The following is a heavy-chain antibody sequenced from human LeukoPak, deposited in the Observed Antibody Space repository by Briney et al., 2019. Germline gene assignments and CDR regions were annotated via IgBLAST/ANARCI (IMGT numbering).Heavy chain of an antibody. CDR2: INTDGSST. CDR3: TISAPGKRYFDN. D-gene: IGHD3-10*01. Sequence: QPGGSLRLSCAASGFTFSNYWMYWVRHAPGKGLVCVSRINTDGSSTSYADSVTGRFTISRDDAKNTLYLQMNSLRTEDTAVYYCTISAPGKRYFDNWGQGTLVTVSS. V-gene: IGHV3-74*03. J-gene: IGHJ4*02. CDR1: GFTFSNYW.